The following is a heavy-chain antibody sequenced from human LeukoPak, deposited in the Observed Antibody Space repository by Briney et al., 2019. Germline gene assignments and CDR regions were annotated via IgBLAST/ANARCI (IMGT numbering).Heavy chain of an antibody. V-gene: IGHV3-23*01. CDR2: INKSGDGT. J-gene: IGHJ4*02. D-gene: IGHD2-2*01. CDR3: ARRRMDAMIPRGFDY. Sequence: GGSLRLSCAASGFTFSGDAMSWVRQALGKGLEWVSSINKSGDGTYYADSVKGRFIISRDNSKNTVYLQMHSLRAEDTAVYLCARRRMDAMIPRGFDYWGQGTLVTVSS. CDR1: GFTFSGDA.